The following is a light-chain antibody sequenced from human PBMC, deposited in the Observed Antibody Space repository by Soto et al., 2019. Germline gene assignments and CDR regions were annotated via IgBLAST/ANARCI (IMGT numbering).Light chain of an antibody. CDR3: QQSYSTPPIT. CDR2: AAS. V-gene: IGKV1-39*01. J-gene: IGKJ5*01. CDR1: QSISSY. Sequence: DIQMTQSPSSLSASVGDRVTITCRASQSISSYLNWYQQKPGKAPKLLIYAASSLQSGVPSRFSGSGSGTDFTLTISILQPEDFATYYCQQSYSTPPITFGQGTLLEI.